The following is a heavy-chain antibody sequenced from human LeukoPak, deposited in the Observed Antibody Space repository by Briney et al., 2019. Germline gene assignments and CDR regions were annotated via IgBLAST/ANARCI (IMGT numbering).Heavy chain of an antibody. CDR3: AREGPSSWFDP. J-gene: IGHJ5*02. CDR1: GDSLSNYY. D-gene: IGHD2-2*01. V-gene: IGHV4-59*01. CDR2: IYYSGST. Sequence: SETLSLTCTVSGDSLSNYYWSWIRQSPGKGLEWIGDIYYSGSTDYNPSLKSRVTISVDTPKNQFSLKLTSVTAADTAVYYCAREGPSSWFDPWGQGTLVTVSS.